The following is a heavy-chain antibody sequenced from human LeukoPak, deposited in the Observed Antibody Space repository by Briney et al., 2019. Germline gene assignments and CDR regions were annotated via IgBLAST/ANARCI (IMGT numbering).Heavy chain of an antibody. Sequence: SETLSLTCGVSSASVTSHHWAWIRQPAGKGLEWVGRVHFSGSTNYNPSLKSRVAISLDKSKDEVSLTLYSVSAAVPAVYYCARDESSRDDSGGYHYWGRGVLVTVSS. CDR2: VHFSGST. J-gene: IGHJ4*02. V-gene: IGHV4-4*07. CDR3: ARDESSRDDSGGYHY. D-gene: IGHD3-22*01. CDR1: SASVTSHH.